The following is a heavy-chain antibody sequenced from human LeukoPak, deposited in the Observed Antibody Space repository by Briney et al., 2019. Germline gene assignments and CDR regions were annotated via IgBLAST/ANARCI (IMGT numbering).Heavy chain of an antibody. Sequence: SVKVSCKASGYTFTSYYMHWVRQAPGQGLEWMGRIIPIFGTANYAQKFQGRVTITTDESTSTAYMELSSLRSEDTAVYYCAREGRIVVVVAATPADAFDIWGQGTMVTVSS. J-gene: IGHJ3*02. CDR2: IIPIFGTA. CDR3: AREGRIVVVVAATPADAFDI. CDR1: GYTFTSYY. V-gene: IGHV1-69*05. D-gene: IGHD2-15*01.